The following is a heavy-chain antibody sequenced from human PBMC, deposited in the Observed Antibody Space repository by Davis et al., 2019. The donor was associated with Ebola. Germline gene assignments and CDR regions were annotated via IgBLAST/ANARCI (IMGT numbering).Heavy chain of an antibody. D-gene: IGHD2-21*01. CDR1: GYKFASYW. CDR2: IYPGDSDT. Sequence: KVSCKTSGYKFASYWIGWVRHPPGKGLEWMGTIYPGDSDTKYSPSFRGQVTISADKSTDTAYLQWNSLKASDTGIYFCAKTAYCSADSCLFFDYWGQGTSVTVSS. J-gene: IGHJ4*02. V-gene: IGHV5-51*01. CDR3: AKTAYCSADSCLFFDY.